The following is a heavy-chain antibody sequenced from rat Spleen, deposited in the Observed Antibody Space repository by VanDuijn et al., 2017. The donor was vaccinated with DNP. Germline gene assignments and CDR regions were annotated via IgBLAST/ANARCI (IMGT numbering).Heavy chain of an antibody. J-gene: IGHJ2*01. V-gene: IGHV3-1*01. Sequence: EVQLQESGPGLVKPSQSLSLTCSVTGYSITSNYWAWIRKFPGNQMEWMGYISYSGFTRYNPSLKSRMSITRDTSKNLFFLQLNSLTTEDTATYYCARWSDYFDNWGQGVMVTVSS. CDR3: ARWSDYFDN. CDR2: ISYSGFT. CDR1: GYSITSNY.